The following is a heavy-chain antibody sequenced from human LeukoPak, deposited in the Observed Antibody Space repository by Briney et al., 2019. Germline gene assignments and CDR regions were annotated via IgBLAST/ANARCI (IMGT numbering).Heavy chain of an antibody. D-gene: IGHD5-24*01. Sequence: PSETLSLTCTVSGGSVSSGDYYWSWIRQPPGKRLEWIGHIYYSGSTYYNVSLKSRVTISVDTSKNQFSLKLNSVTAADTAVYYCARGCPSTSRDGWFDPWGQGTLVTVSS. J-gene: IGHJ5*02. CDR2: IYYSGST. CDR3: ARGCPSTSRDGWFDP. V-gene: IGHV4-30-4*08. CDR1: GGSVSSGDYY.